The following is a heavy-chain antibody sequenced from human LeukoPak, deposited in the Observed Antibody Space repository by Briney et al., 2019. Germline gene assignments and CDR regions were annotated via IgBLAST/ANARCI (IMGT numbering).Heavy chain of an antibody. D-gene: IGHD2-2*01. CDR1: GYTFTSYG. J-gene: IGHJ5*02. Sequence: ASVKVSCKASGYTFTSYGISWVRQAPGQGLEWMGWISAYNGNTNHAQKLQGRVTMTTDTSTSTAYMELRSLRSDDTAVYYCALRYCSSTSCYSGGWFDPWGQGTLVTVSS. V-gene: IGHV1-18*01. CDR3: ALRYCSSTSCYSGGWFDP. CDR2: ISAYNGNT.